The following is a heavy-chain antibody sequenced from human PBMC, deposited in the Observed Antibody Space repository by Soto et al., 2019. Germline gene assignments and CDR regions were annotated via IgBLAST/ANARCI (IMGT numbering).Heavy chain of an antibody. V-gene: IGHV4-59*08. CDR1: GGSMSAFY. CDR2: ISYSGGT. CDR3: ARRGAPNYYYYLDV. J-gene: IGHJ6*03. Sequence: SETLSLTCIVSGGSMSAFYWSWIRQPPGNGLEWIGYISYSGGTNYNPSLKSRVTISVDTSKNHLSLKLSSVTAADTAVYYCARRGAPNYYYYLDVWGYGTTVTVSS.